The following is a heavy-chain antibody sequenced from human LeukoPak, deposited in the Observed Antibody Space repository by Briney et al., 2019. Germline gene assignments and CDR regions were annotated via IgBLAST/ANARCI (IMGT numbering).Heavy chain of an antibody. D-gene: IGHD3-9*01. J-gene: IGHJ6*02. CDR1: GGSISSYN. CDR2: IYTSGST. Sequence: SETLSFTGTGSGGSISSYNWSWIRQPAGKGLEWIGRIYTSGSTNYNPSLKSRVTMSVDTSKNQFSLKLSSVTAADTAVYYCARGKYDILTGSYYYGMLVGAQGTTVTVSS. CDR3: ARGKYDILTGSYYYGMLV. V-gene: IGHV4-4*07.